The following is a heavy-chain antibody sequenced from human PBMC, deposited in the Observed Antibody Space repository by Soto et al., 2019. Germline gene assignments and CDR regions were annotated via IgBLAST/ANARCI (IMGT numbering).Heavy chain of an antibody. Sequence: QVQLVQSGAEVKKPGSSVKVSCNASGGTFSSYAISWVRQAPGQGLEWMGGIIPIFGTANYAQKFQGRVTITADKSTSTDYMELSSLRSEDTAVYYCASPSGISTGNYYYYGMDVWGQGTTVTVSS. CDR3: ASPSGISTGNYYYYGMDV. D-gene: IGHD3-3*01. J-gene: IGHJ6*02. CDR1: GGTFSSYA. CDR2: IIPIFGTA. V-gene: IGHV1-69*06.